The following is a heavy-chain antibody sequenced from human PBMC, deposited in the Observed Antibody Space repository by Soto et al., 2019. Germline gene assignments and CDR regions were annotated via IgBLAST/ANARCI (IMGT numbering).Heavy chain of an antibody. J-gene: IGHJ3*02. V-gene: IGHV3-30-3*01. D-gene: IGHD6-13*01. Sequence: GGSLRPSCAASGFTFSSYSMHWVRQAPGKGLEWVAVISYDGSNKYYADSVKGRFTISRDNSKNTLYLQMNSLRAEDTAVYYCARIIAAAGPNAFDIWGQGTMVTVSS. CDR2: ISYDGSNK. CDR3: ARIIAAAGPNAFDI. CDR1: GFTFSSYS.